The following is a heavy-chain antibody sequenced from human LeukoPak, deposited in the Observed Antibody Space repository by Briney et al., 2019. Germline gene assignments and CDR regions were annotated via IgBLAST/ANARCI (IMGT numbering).Heavy chain of an antibody. Sequence: GGSLRLSCAASGFIFTSYSMNWVRQAPGKGLEWVSYISSSGSTIYYADSVKGRFTISRDNAKNSLYLQMNSLRAEDTAVYYCAELGITMIGGVWGKGTTVTISS. J-gene: IGHJ6*04. CDR2: ISSSGSTI. CDR1: GFIFTSYS. D-gene: IGHD3-10*02. V-gene: IGHV3-48*04. CDR3: AELGITMIGGV.